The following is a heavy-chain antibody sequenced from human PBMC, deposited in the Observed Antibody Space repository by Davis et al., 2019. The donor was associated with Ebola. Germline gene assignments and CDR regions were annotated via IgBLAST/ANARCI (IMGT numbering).Heavy chain of an antibody. CDR3: ARARGPYCTGGVCYRAYYYYGMDV. Sequence: SVKVSCTASGGTFSSYAISWVRQATGQGLEWMGGIIPIFGTANYAQKFQGRVTITADKSTSTAYMELSSLRSEDTAVYYCARARGPYCTGGVCYRAYYYYGMDVWGQGTTVTVSS. CDR1: GGTFSSYA. V-gene: IGHV1-69*06. J-gene: IGHJ6*02. CDR2: IIPIFGTA. D-gene: IGHD2-8*02.